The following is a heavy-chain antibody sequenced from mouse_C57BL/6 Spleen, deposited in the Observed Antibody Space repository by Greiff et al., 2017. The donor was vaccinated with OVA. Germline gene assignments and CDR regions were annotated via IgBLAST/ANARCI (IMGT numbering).Heavy chain of an antibody. D-gene: IGHD2-4*01. CDR1: GYTFTTYP. Sequence: QVQLKESGAELVKPGASVKMSCKASGYTFTTYPIEWMKQNHGKSLEWIGNFHPYNDDTKYNEKFKGKATLTVEKSSSTVYLELSRLTSDDSAVYYCARQNDYDGYFDVWGTGTTVTVSS. V-gene: IGHV1-47*01. J-gene: IGHJ1*03. CDR2: FHPYNDDT. CDR3: ARQNDYDGYFDV.